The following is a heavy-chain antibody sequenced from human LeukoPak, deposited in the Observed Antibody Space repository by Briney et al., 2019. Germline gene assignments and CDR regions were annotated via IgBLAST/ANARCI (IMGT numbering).Heavy chain of an antibody. CDR2: IINSGGTV. CDR3: ARVGRGVYGMDV. V-gene: IGHV3-48*02. CDR1: GFTFSIHG. D-gene: IGHD3-10*01. J-gene: IGHJ6*02. Sequence: PGGSLRLSCAASGFTFSIHGMNWVRQAPGKGLEWVSYIINSGGTVYYTDSVQGRFTISRANARNSLFLQMNSLRDEDTAVYYCARVGRGVYGMDVWGQGTTVTVSS.